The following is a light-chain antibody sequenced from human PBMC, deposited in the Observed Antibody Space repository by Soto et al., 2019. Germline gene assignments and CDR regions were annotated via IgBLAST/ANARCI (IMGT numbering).Light chain of an antibody. Sequence: QSVLTQPASVTGSPGLSITICCTGTSSDVGDYNFVSWYQQHPDKAPKLMIFDVSNRPSGVSNRFSGSKSGNTASLTISGLQSEDEAEYYCGSYSTSSNYVFGTGTKVTV. J-gene: IGLJ1*01. V-gene: IGLV2-14*03. CDR1: SSDVGDYNF. CDR3: GSYSTSSNYV. CDR2: DVS.